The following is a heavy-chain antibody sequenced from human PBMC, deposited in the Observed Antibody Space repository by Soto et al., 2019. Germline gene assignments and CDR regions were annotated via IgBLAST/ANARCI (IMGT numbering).Heavy chain of an antibody. Sequence: VGSLRLSCAASGFTFSSYAMHRVRQAPGKGLKWLAVISYDGSNKYYADSVKRRFTISRDTSKNQFSLKLSSVTAADTAVYYCARHQTRPIGYYYYYMDVWGKGTTVTVSS. J-gene: IGHJ6*03. CDR1: GFTFSSYA. V-gene: IGHV3-30-3*01. CDR3: ARHQTRPIGYYYYYMDV. CDR2: ISYDGSNK. D-gene: IGHD3-16*01.